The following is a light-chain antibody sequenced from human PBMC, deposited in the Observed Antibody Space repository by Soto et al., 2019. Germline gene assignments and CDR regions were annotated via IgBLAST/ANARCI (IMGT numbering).Light chain of an antibody. CDR1: QDIRTA. J-gene: IGKJ5*01. CDR3: HQFNNPIT. Sequence: IWMTQSPSSLPASLGDRVTITCRASQDIRTALAWYQQKPGKPPKVLIYGGSTLENGVPSRFIGSGSGTDFTLTISSLLPEDFATYYCHQFNNPITFGQGTRLEIK. V-gene: IGKV1D-13*01. CDR2: GGS.